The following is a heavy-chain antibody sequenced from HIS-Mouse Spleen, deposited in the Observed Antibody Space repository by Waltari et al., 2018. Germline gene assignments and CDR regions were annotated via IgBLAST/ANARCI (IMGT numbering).Heavy chain of an antibody. CDR1: GGSISSSSYY. J-gene: IGHJ2*01. V-gene: IGHV4-39*07. D-gene: IGHD6-13*01. CDR3: AREIPYSSSWYDWYFDL. CDR2: IYYSGST. Sequence: QLQLQESGPGLGKPSETLSLPCTVSGGSISSSSYYWCWIRQPPGKGLEWIGSIYYSGSTYYNPSLKSRVTISVDTSKNQFSLKLSSVTAADTAVYYCAREIPYSSSWYDWYFDLWGRGTLVTVSS.